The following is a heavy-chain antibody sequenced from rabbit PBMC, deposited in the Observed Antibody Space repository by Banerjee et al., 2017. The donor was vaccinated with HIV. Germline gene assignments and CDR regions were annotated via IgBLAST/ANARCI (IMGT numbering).Heavy chain of an antibody. D-gene: IGHD1-1*01. CDR2: IDGGSSDIT. Sequence: QSLEESGGDLVKPGASLTLTCTASGFTISSACDMCWVRQAPGKGLEWIACIDGGSSDITTYASWAKGRFTISKTSSTTVTLQMTSLTAADTATYFCARDGYGGYLDLWGQGTLSPS. J-gene: IGHJ6*01. CDR3: ARDGYGGYLDL. CDR1: GFTISSACD. V-gene: IGHV1S40*01.